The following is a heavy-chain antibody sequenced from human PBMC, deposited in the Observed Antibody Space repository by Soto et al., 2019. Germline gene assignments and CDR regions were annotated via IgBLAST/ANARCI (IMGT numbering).Heavy chain of an antibody. CDR3: TTYSTQTFCDGGPSYSVQTKIHDS. Sequence: EVQLVESGGGVVKPGGSLTLSCAASGFSFSNVWMSWVRQPPGKGLEWGGHIQSKSVGGTTDYTAPVKGRVTISRDDSKDTLYLQMSSLKTEDSAVYYCTTYSTQTFCDGGPSYSVQTKIHDSWGKGILVTVSS. CDR2: IQSKSVGGTT. CDR1: GFSFSNVW. J-gene: IGHJ4*02. D-gene: IGHD2-21*02. V-gene: IGHV3-15*01.